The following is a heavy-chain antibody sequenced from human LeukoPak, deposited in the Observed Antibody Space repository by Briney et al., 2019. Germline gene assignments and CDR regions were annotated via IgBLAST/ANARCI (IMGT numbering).Heavy chain of an antibody. Sequence: SETLSLTCTVSGGSISSYYWSWIRQPPGKGLEWIGYIYYSGSTNYNPSLKSRVTISVDTSKNQSSLKLSSVTAADTAVYYCARMPSDIVVVPAANYYYYMDVWGKGTTVTVSS. CDR2: IYYSGST. V-gene: IGHV4-59*01. CDR1: GGSISSYY. J-gene: IGHJ6*03. CDR3: ARMPSDIVVVPAANYYYYMDV. D-gene: IGHD2-2*01.